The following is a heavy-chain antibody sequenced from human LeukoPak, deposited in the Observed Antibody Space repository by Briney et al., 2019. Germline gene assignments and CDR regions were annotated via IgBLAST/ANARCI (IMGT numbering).Heavy chain of an antibody. CDR3: ARVYYSNSYDYWYFDL. CDR1: GGSITSSSYY. Sequence: SETLSLTCTVSGGSITSSSYYWGWIRQPPGNGLEWIVSIYYSGSTYYNPSLKSRVTISVDTSKNQFSLKPSSMTAADTAVYYCARVYYSNSYDYWYFDLWGRGTLVTVSS. D-gene: IGHD6-13*01. CDR2: IYYSGST. J-gene: IGHJ2*01. V-gene: IGHV4-39*07.